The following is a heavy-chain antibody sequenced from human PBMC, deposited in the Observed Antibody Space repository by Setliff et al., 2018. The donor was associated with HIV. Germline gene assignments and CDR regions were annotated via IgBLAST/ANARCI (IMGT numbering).Heavy chain of an antibody. CDR2: IDHSGST. CDR1: GGSISSSGYY. D-gene: IGHD3-16*02. CDR3: ARGYPVSYYYYMDV. V-gene: IGHV4-39*07. Sequence: SETLSLTCTVSGGSISSSGYYWSWIRQPPGKGLEWIGEIDHSGSTNYNPSLESRVTISVDTSKNQFSLKLSSVTAADTAVYYCARGYPVSYYYYMDVWGKGTTVTVSS. J-gene: IGHJ6*03.